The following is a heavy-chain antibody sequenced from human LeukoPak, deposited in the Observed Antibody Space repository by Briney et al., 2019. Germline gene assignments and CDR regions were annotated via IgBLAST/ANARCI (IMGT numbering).Heavy chain of an antibody. D-gene: IGHD3-10*01. J-gene: IGHJ6*03. CDR1: GYTFTGYY. CDR3: AIGSGIDYYYYMDV. CDR2: INPNSGGT. Sequence: ASVKVSCKASGYTFTGYYMHWVRQAPGQGLEWMGWINPNSGGTNYAQKFQGRVTMTRDTSISTAYMELSRLRSDDTAVYYCAIGSGIDYYYYMDVWGKGTTVTISS. V-gene: IGHV1-2*02.